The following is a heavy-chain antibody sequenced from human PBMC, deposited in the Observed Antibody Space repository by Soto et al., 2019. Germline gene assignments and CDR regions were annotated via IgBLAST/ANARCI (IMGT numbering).Heavy chain of an antibody. V-gene: IGHV5-51*01. J-gene: IGHJ6*02. D-gene: IGHD3-22*01. CDR3: ARVFPYYYDSSGYYYAGLNGMDV. Sequence: GESLKISCKGSGYSFTSYWIGWVRQMPGKGLEWMGIIYPGDSDTRYSPSFKGQVTISADKSISTAYLQWSSLKASDTAMYYCARVFPYYYDSSGYYYAGLNGMDVWGQGTTVTVSS. CDR2: IYPGDSDT. CDR1: GYSFTSYW.